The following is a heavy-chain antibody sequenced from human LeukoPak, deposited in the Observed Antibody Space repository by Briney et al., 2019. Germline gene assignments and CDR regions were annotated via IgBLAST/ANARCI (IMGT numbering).Heavy chain of an antibody. CDR2: ISYDGSNK. D-gene: IGHD3-10*01. Sequence: GGSLRLSCAASGFTFSSYAMHWVRRAPGKGLEWVAVISYDGSNKYYADSVKGRFTISRDNSKNTLYLQMNSLRAEDTAVYYCARDGYYGSGSYLYYFDYWGQGTLVTVSS. J-gene: IGHJ4*02. CDR1: GFTFSSYA. CDR3: ARDGYYGSGSYLYYFDY. V-gene: IGHV3-30-3*01.